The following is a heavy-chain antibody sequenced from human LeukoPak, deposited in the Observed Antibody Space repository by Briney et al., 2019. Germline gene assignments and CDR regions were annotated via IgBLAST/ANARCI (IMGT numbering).Heavy chain of an antibody. J-gene: IGHJ4*02. Sequence: QPRRSLRLSCAASGFTFSSYAMHWVRQAPGKGLEWVAVISYDGSNKYYADSVKGRFTISRDNSKNTLYLQMNSLRAEDTAVYYCARGPGRYYYDSSGYHDYWGQGTLVTVSS. CDR3: ARGPGRYYYDSSGYHDY. V-gene: IGHV3-30-3*01. CDR1: GFTFSSYA. D-gene: IGHD3-22*01. CDR2: ISYDGSNK.